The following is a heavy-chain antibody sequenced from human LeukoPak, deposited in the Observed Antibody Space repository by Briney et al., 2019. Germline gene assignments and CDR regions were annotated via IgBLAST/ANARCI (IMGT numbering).Heavy chain of an antibody. D-gene: IGHD5-24*01. CDR2: INHSGST. CDR3: ARGKRSTSHSVRIFDY. Sequence: PSETLSLTCAVYGGPFSGYYWSWIRQPPGKGLEWIGEINHSGSTNYNPSLESRVTISVDTSKNQFSLKLSSVTAADTAVYYCARGKRSTSHSVRIFDYWGQGTLVTVSS. V-gene: IGHV4-34*01. J-gene: IGHJ4*02. CDR1: GGPFSGYY.